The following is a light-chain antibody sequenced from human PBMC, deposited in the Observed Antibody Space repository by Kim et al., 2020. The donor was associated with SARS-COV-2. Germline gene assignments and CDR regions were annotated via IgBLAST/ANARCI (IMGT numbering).Light chain of an antibody. Sequence: QSVTISCTGNSRDVGSYNRVSWYQQPPGTAPNLMIYEVSNRPSGVPDRFSGSKSGNTASLTISGLQAEDEADYYCSSYTSSSTLVFGGGTQLTVL. V-gene: IGLV2-18*02. J-gene: IGLJ2*01. CDR1: SRDVGSYNR. CDR3: SSYTSSSTLV. CDR2: EVS.